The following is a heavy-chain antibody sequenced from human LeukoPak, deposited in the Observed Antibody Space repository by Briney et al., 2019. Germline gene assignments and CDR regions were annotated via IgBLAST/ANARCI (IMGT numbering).Heavy chain of an antibody. CDR2: IIPIFGTA. CDR3: ARASIVVVPAALDY. Sequence: SVKVSCKASGGTFSSYAISWVRQAPGQGLEWMGGIIPIFGTANYAQKFQGRVTMTRDTSISTAYMELSGLRSDDTAVYYCARASIVVVPAALDYWGQGTLVTVSS. D-gene: IGHD2-2*01. CDR1: GGTFSSYA. V-gene: IGHV1-69*05. J-gene: IGHJ4*02.